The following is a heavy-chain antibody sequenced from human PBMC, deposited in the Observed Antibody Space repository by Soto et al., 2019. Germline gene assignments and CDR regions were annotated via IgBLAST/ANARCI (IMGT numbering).Heavy chain of an antibody. V-gene: IGHV3-23*01. CDR3: AKDIRQAGSCLDY. CDR2: ISGSGASR. D-gene: IGHD2-2*01. J-gene: IGHJ4*02. Sequence: EVQLLESGGGLVQPGGSLRLSCAASGFTFSSYAMSWVRQVPGKGLEWVASISGSGASRYYADSVEGRFTISRDNSKNTMHLQMNGVRAEDTATYYCAKDIRQAGSCLDYWGPGILVTVSS. CDR1: GFTFSSYA.